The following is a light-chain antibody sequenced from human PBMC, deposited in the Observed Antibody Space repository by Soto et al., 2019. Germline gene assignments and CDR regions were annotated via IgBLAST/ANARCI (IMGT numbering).Light chain of an antibody. J-gene: IGLJ2*01. V-gene: IGLV1-47*01. CDR2: RNN. CDR1: SSNIGSNY. Sequence: QTVLTQPPSACGTPGQRVTISCSGSSSNIGSNYVYWYQQLPGTAPKLLIYRNNQRPSGVPDRFSGSKSGTSASLAISGLRSEDEADYYWTAWDDSLHVVFGGGTKLTVL. CDR3: TAWDDSLHVV.